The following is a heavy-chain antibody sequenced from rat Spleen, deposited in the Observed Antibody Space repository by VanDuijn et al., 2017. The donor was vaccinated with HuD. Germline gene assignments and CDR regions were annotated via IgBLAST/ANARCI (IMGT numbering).Heavy chain of an antibody. D-gene: IGHD1-1*01. V-gene: IGHV2-13*01. CDR3: TRGYYHSGDGFFDY. CDR1: GFSLTSYD. J-gene: IGHJ2*01. Sequence: QVQLKESGPGLVQPSQTLSLTCTVSGFSLTSYDIHWVRQPPGKGLEWMGVIWGYVNTHYNPALKTRLSISRDTSKSQVFLKMNSLQTEDTAIYFCTRGYYHSGDGFFDYWGQGVMVTVSS. CDR2: IWGYVNT.